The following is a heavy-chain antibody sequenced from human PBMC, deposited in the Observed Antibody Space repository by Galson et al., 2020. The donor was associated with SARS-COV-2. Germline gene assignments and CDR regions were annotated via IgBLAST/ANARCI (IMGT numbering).Heavy chain of an antibody. CDR1: GFTFSSYS. CDR2: ISSSSSYI. V-gene: IGHV3-21*01. CDR3: ARDPHGNVGPAAPYYYYYMDV. Sequence: KIGESLKISCAASGFTFSSYSMNWVRQAPGKGLEWVSSISSSSSYIYYADSVKGRFTISRDNAKNSLYLQMNSLRAEDTAVYYCARDPHGNVGPAAPYYYYYMDVWGKGTTVTVSS. D-gene: IGHD2-2*01. J-gene: IGHJ6*03.